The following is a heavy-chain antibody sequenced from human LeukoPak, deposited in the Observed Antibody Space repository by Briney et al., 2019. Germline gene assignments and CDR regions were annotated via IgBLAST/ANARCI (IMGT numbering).Heavy chain of an antibody. J-gene: IGHJ3*01. CDR2: ISGSSIYI. CDR1: GFTFSAYS. V-gene: IGHV3-21*06. CDR3: AKEVTYGGAAFDV. D-gene: IGHD3-10*01. Sequence: GGSLRLSCATSGFTFSAYSMNWVRQAPGKGLEWVSSISGSSIYINYADSVKGRFTISRDDAKSSLYLQMNSLRVEDTAVYYCAKEVTYGGAAFDVWGQGTTVTVSS.